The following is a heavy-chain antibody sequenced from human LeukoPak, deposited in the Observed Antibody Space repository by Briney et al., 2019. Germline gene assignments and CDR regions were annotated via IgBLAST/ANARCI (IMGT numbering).Heavy chain of an antibody. CDR2: IIPILGIA. Sequence: ASVKVSCKASGGTFSSYAISWVRQAPGQGLEWMGRIIPILGIANYAQKFQGRVTITADKSTSTAYMELSSLRSEDTAVYYCARDIAVDYYYGMDVWGQGTTVTVSS. V-gene: IGHV1-69*04. J-gene: IGHJ6*02. D-gene: IGHD2-15*01. CDR3: ARDIAVDYYYGMDV. CDR1: GGTFSSYA.